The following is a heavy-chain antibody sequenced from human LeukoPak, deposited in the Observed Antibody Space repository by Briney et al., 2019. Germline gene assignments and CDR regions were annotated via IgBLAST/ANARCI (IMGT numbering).Heavy chain of an antibody. CDR3: ARELYYYDSSGYYNDY. D-gene: IGHD3-22*01. J-gene: IGHJ4*02. CDR1: GGTFSSYA. CDR2: IIPIFGTA. V-gene: IGHV1-69*05. Sequence: SVKVSCKASGGTFSSYAISWVRQAPGQGLEWMGGIIPIFGTANYAQKFQGRVTITTDESTSTAYMELSSLRSEDTAVYYCARELYYYDSSGYYNDYWGQGTLVTVSS.